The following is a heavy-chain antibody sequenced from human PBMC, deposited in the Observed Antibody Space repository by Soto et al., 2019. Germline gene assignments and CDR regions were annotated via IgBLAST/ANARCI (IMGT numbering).Heavy chain of an antibody. CDR2: IYYSGST. J-gene: IGHJ4*02. CDR3: ARYRSSGWFFDY. V-gene: IGHV4-31*03. Sequence: PSETLSLTCTVSGGSIGSGGYYWSWIRQHPGKGLEWIGYIYYSGSTYYNPSLKSRVTISVDTSKNQFSLKLSSVTAADTAVYYCARYRSSGWFFDYWGQGTLVTVSS. D-gene: IGHD6-19*01. CDR1: GGSIGSGGYY.